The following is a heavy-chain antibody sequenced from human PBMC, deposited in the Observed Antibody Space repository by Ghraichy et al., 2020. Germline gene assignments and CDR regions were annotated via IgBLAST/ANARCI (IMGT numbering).Heavy chain of an antibody. V-gene: IGHV4-38-2*02. CDR1: GYSISSGQF. Sequence: SETLSLTCGVSGYSISSGQFWGWVRQFPAKRLEWIGSVDHTGRTYYNPSLKSRIAICSDMSNNHFSLHLYSVTAADTAVYYCVRDVGYHDIDHWGQGTLVTVSS. CDR2: VDHTGRT. J-gene: IGHJ4*02. D-gene: IGHD3-9*01. CDR3: VRDVGYHDIDH.